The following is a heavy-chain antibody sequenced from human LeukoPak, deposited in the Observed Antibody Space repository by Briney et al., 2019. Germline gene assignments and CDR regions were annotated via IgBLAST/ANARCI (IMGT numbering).Heavy chain of an antibody. J-gene: IGHJ4*02. Sequence: GASVKVSCKASGYTFIDYYMHWVRQAPGQGLEWMGWINPKSGGTNYAQKFQGRVTMTWDTSINTAYMELSRLRSDDTAVYYCARGRTLVRGIIIRGDYWGQGTPVTVSS. CDR1: GYTFIDYY. CDR2: INPKSGGT. CDR3: ARGRTLVRGIIIRGDY. V-gene: IGHV1-2*02. D-gene: IGHD3-10*01.